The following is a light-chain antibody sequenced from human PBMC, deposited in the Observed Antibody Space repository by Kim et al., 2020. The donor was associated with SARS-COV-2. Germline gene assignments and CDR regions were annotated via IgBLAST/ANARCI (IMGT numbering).Light chain of an antibody. Sequence: SALTQPRSVSGSPGQSVTISCTGTSSDVGGYNYVSWYQQHPVKAPKLMIYDVSKRPSGVPDRFSGSKSGNTASLTISGLQAEDEADYYCCSYAGTYVFGTGTKVTVL. CDR1: SSDVGGYNY. J-gene: IGLJ1*01. CDR3: CSYAGTYV. V-gene: IGLV2-11*01. CDR2: DVS.